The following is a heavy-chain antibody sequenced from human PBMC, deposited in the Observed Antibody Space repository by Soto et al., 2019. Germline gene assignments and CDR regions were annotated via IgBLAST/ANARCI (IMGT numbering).Heavy chain of an antibody. CDR3: ARRSFGRSSSTPYYFDY. J-gene: IGHJ4*02. D-gene: IGHD6-6*01. CDR1: GYSFTSYW. V-gene: IGHV5-51*01. CDR2: IYPGDSDT. Sequence: GESLKISCKGSGYSFTSYWIGWVRQMPGKGLEWMGIIYPGDSDTRYSPSFQGQVTISADKSISTAYLQWSSLKASDTAMYYCARRSFGRSSSTPYYFDYWGQGTRVTVSS.